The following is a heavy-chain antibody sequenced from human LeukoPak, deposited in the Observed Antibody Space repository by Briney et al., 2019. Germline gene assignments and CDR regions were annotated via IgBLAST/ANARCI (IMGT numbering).Heavy chain of an antibody. D-gene: IGHD6-13*01. CDR3: ARVRSWYVGDAFDL. V-gene: IGHV3-48*03. J-gene: IGHJ3*01. CDR1: GFTFSSYE. CDR2: ISSSGSTI. Sequence: TGGSLRLSCAASGFTFSSYEMNWVRQAPGKGLEWVSYISSSGSTIYYADSVKGRFTISRDNAKNSLYLQMNSLRAEDTAVYYCARVRSWYVGDAFDLWGQGTMVTVSS.